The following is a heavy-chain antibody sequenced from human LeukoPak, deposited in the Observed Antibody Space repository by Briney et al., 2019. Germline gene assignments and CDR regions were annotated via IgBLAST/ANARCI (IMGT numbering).Heavy chain of an antibody. CDR3: ARDPEGIGWFDP. J-gene: IGHJ5*02. Sequence: GASVKVSCKASGYTFTSYDINWVRQATGQGLEWMGWMNPNSGNTGYAQKFQGRVTITRNTSISTAYMELSSLRSEDTAVYYCARDPEGIGWFDPWGQGTLVTVSS. CDR1: GYTFTSYD. CDR2: MNPNSGNT. V-gene: IGHV1-8*03.